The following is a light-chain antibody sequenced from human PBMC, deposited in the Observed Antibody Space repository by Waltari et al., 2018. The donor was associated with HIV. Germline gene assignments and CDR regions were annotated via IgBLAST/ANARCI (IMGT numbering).Light chain of an antibody. CDR3: YSTDSSDKHGV. J-gene: IGLJ2*01. Sequence: SYELTQPPSGAVSPGQTARITCSGDALPKKYAYWYLLKSAKAHGLVVYEDSKRPPGITEIIYCSTSGKVATLTRSGAQVDDEADFYCYSTDSSDKHGVFGGGTKLTVL. CDR1: ALPKKY. CDR2: EDS. V-gene: IGLV3-10*01.